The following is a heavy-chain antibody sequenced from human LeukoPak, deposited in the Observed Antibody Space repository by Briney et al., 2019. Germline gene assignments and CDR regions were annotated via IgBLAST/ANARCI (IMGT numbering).Heavy chain of an antibody. CDR1: GGTFSSYA. CDR3: AAAGYYGSGSSFDAFDI. D-gene: IGHD3-10*01. V-gene: IGHV1-69*05. CDR2: IIPIFGTA. Sequence: SVKVSCKASGGTFSSYAISWVRQAPGQGLEWMGRIIPIFGTANYAQKFQGRVTITTDESTSTAYMELSGLRSEDTAVYYCAAAGYYGSGSSFDAFDIWGQGTMVTVSS. J-gene: IGHJ3*02.